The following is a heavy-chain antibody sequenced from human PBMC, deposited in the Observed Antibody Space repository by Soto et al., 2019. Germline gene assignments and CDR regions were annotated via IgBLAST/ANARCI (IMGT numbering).Heavy chain of an antibody. CDR2: ISAYNGNT. Sequence: QVQLVQSGAEVEKPGASVKVSCKASGYTFTSYGISWVRQAPGQGLEWMGWISAYNGNTNYAQKLQGRVTMTTDTSTSTAYMELRSLRSDETAVYYCARDPASDSNYDILTGYYFPYFDYWGQGTLVTVSS. D-gene: IGHD3-9*01. V-gene: IGHV1-18*01. CDR3: ARDPASDSNYDILTGYYFPYFDY. J-gene: IGHJ4*02. CDR1: GYTFTSYG.